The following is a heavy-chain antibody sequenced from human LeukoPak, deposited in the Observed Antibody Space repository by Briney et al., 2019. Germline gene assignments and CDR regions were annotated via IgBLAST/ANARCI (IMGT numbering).Heavy chain of an antibody. J-gene: IGHJ4*02. CDR2: INPNSGGT. CDR1: GYTFTGYY. CDR3: ARSDEYCSGGSCYQKPLDY. V-gene: IGHV1-2*02. Sequence: GASVKVSCKASGYTFTGYYMHWVQQAPGQGLEWMGWINPNSGGTNYAQKFQGRVTMTRDTSISTAYMELSRLRSDDTAVYYCARSDEYCSGGSCYQKPLDYWGQGTLVTVSS. D-gene: IGHD2-15*01.